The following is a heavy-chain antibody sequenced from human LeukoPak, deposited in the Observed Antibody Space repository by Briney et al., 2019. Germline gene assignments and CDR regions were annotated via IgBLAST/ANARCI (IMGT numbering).Heavy chain of an antibody. J-gene: IGHJ4*02. V-gene: IGHV1-24*01. CDR1: GYTLTELS. CDR2: FEPEDGET. Sequence: ASGKVSCKVSGYTLTELSMHWVRQAPGKGLEWMGGFEPEDGETIYAQKFQGRVTMTEDTSTDTAYMELSSLRSEDTAVYYCATGHSSGWYYFDYWGQGTLVTVSS. CDR3: ATGHSSGWYYFDY. D-gene: IGHD6-19*01.